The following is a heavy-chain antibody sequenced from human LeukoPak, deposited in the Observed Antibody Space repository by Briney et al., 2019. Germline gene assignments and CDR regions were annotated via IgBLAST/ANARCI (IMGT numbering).Heavy chain of an antibody. Sequence: SETLSLTCTVSGGSISSSSYYWGWIRQPPGKGLEWIGSIYYSGSTYYNPSLKSRVTISVDTSKNQFSLKLSSVTAADTAVYYCATEGVGNGYFDYWGQGTLVTVSS. CDR1: GGSISSSSYY. CDR3: ATEGVGNGYFDY. D-gene: IGHD2-8*01. J-gene: IGHJ4*02. V-gene: IGHV4-39*07. CDR2: IYYSGST.